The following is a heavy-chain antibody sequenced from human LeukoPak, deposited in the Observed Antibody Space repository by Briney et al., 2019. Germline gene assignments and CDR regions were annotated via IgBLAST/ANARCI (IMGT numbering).Heavy chain of an antibody. Sequence: ASVQVSCMASGYTFPTYYIHWVRQAPGQGLEWVGIINPNGGSTNYAQKLQGRATMTRDTSTSTVYIELSSLGSEDTAVYYCTRDKGGSYSDYWGQGTLVTVSS. CDR1: GYTFPTYY. CDR2: INPNGGST. CDR3: TRDKGGSYSDY. D-gene: IGHD2-15*01. V-gene: IGHV1-46*01. J-gene: IGHJ4*02.